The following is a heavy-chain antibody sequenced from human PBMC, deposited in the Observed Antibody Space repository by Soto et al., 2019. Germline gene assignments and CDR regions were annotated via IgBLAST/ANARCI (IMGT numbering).Heavy chain of an antibody. Sequence: GGSLRLSCAASGFTFSSYNMNWVRQAPGKGLEWVSYISSSRSTIYYADSVKGRFTISRDNAKNSLYLQMNSLRAEDTAVYYCAKEREPIAATGPKDDWGQGTLVTVAS. J-gene: IGHJ4*02. V-gene: IGHV3-48*01. CDR3: AKEREPIAATGPKDD. CDR1: GFTFSSYN. CDR2: ISSSRSTI. D-gene: IGHD6-13*01.